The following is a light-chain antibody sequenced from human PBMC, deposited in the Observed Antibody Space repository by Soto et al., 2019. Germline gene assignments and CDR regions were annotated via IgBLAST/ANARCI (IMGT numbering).Light chain of an antibody. CDR2: EGT. CDR3: CPYVGATTYV. Sequence: QSVLTQPASVSGSPGQSITISCTGTSSNIGGYNVVSWYQQHPGKAPKVLIYEGTKRPSGVSNRFSGSQSGTTASLTISGLQAEDEADYYCCPYVGATTYVFGSGTKVTVL. CDR1: SSNIGGYNV. V-gene: IGLV2-23*01. J-gene: IGLJ1*01.